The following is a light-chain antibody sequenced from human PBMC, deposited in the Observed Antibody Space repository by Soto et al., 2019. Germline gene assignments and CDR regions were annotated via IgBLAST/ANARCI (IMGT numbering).Light chain of an antibody. V-gene: IGLV1-40*01. CDR3: HSYDRRLDVV. CDR1: SSNIGAGYD. CDR2: GNN. J-gene: IGLJ2*01. Sequence: QSVLTQPPSVSGAPGQRVTISCTGSSSNIGAGYDVHWYQQLPGTAPKLLIYGNNNRPSGVPDRFSGSKPATSASLAITVLQAEYEPDYSCHSYDRRLDVVFGGGTKVTVL.